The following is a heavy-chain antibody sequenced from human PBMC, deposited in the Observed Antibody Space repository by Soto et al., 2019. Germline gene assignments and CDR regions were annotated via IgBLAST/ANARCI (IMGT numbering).Heavy chain of an antibody. Sequence: GGSLRLSCAASGFTFSNAWMSWVRQAPGKGLEWVGRIKSKTDGGTTDYAAPVKGRFTISRDDSKKTLYLQMNSLKTEDTAVYYCTTDPVYCSSTSCYGNWFDPWGQGTLVTVSS. V-gene: IGHV3-15*01. D-gene: IGHD2-2*01. CDR3: TTDPVYCSSTSCYGNWFDP. CDR2: IKSKTDGGTT. J-gene: IGHJ5*02. CDR1: GFTFSNAW.